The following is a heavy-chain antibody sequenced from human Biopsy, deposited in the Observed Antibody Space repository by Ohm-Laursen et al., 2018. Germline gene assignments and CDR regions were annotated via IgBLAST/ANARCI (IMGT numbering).Heavy chain of an antibody. J-gene: IGHJ3*02. V-gene: IGHV4-4*07. CDR2: IYPGGGT. Sequence: SDTLSLTCTVSGDSIRNYYWSWIRQPAGKGLEWIGRIYPGGGTIYNPSLKSRVTMSVDTSKNHFSLNLNSVTAADTAVYYCAGIVWGPTNDAFDIWGQGTMVTVSS. CDR1: GDSIRNYY. D-gene: IGHD2/OR15-2a*01. CDR3: AGIVWGPTNDAFDI.